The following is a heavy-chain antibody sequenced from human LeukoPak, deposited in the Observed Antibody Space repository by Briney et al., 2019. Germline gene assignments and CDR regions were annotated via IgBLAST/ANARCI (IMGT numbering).Heavy chain of an antibody. CDR3: ARDHQYGMDV. J-gene: IGHJ6*02. CDR1: GFTFSSYA. CDR2: ISYDGSNK. V-gene: IGHV3-30-3*01. Sequence: GGSLRLSCAASGFTFSSYAMHWVRQAPGKGLEWVAVISYDGSNKYYADSVKGRFTISRDNSKNTLYLQMNSLRAEDTAVYYCARDHQYGMDVWGQGTTVTVSS.